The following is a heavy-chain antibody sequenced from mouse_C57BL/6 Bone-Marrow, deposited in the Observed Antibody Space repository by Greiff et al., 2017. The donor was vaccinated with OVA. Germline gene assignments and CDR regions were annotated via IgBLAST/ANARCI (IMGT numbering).Heavy chain of an antibody. CDR2: IDPSDSYT. Sequence: LVRPGTSVKLSCKASGYTFTSYWMHWVKQRPGQGLEWIGVIDPSDSYTNYNQKFKGKATLTVDTSSSTAYMQLSSLTSEDSAVYYCATRGFAYWGQGTLVTVSA. CDR3: ATRGFAY. J-gene: IGHJ3*01. CDR1: GYTFTSYW. V-gene: IGHV1-59*01.